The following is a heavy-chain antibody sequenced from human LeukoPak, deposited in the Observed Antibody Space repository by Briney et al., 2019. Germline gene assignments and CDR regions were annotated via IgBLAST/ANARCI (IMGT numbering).Heavy chain of an antibody. CDR3: AREEVERRLNDY. Sequence: GGSLRLSCVASGFNFNNYWMSWVRQAPGKGLEWVANIKKDGSERYYVDSVKGRFTISRDYAKNSLYLQMNSLRAEDTAVYYCAREEVERRLNDYWGQGTLVTVSS. CDR1: GFNFNNYW. V-gene: IGHV3-7*01. J-gene: IGHJ4*02. CDR2: IKKDGSER. D-gene: IGHD1-1*01.